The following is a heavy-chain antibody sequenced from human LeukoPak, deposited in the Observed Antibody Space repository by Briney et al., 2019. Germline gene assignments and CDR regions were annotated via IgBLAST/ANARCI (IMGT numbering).Heavy chain of an antibody. CDR1: GGSFSGYY. Sequence: SETLSLTCAVYGGSFSGYYWSWIRQPPGKGLEWIGEINHSGSTNYNPSLKSRVTISVDTSKNQFSLKLSSVTAADTAVYYCARGLITMVRGVNLYYFDYWGQGTLVTVPS. CDR3: ARGLITMVRGVNLYYFDY. V-gene: IGHV4-34*01. J-gene: IGHJ4*02. CDR2: INHSGST. D-gene: IGHD3-10*01.